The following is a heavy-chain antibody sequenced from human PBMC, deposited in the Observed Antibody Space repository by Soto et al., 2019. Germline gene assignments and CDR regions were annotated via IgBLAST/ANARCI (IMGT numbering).Heavy chain of an antibody. J-gene: IGHJ4*02. CDR1: GGSLTGYY. CDR2: IKDGGST. D-gene: IGHD5-12*01. CDR3: ARGQEGIVATH. Sequence: SETLSLTCAVNGGSLTGYYWSWIRQPPGKGLEWIGEIKDGGSTNYSPSLRGRATISSDTSNNQFSLKLNSVTAADTAVYYCARGQEGIVATHWDQGALVTVS. V-gene: IGHV4-34*01.